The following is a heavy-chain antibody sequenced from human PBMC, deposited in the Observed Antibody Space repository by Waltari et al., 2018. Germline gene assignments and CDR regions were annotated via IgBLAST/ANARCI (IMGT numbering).Heavy chain of an antibody. D-gene: IGHD2-21*01. J-gene: IGHJ5*02. CDR2: IYYSGST. CDR3: ARAGGGDHNWFDP. CDR1: GGSISSYY. V-gene: IGHV4-59*01. Sequence: QVQLQESGPGLVKPSETLSLTCTVSGGSISSYYWSWIRQPPGKGLEWIGYIYYSGSTNYNPALKRRVTIAVDTSKNQFSLKRSSVTAADTAVYYCARAGGGDHNWFDPWGQGTLVTVSS.